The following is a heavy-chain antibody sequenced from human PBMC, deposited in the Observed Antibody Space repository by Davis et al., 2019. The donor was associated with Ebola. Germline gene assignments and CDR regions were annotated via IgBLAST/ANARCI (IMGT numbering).Heavy chain of an antibody. D-gene: IGHD3-22*01. CDR1: VITFSSYA. J-gene: IGHJ4*02. V-gene: IGHV3-23*01. CDR2: ISGSGGST. Sequence: GESLKISCTDSVITFSSYAMSWVRQAPGKGLEWVSAISGSGGSTYYADSVKGRFTISRDNSKKTLYLQMTSLRAEDTAVYHCAKAGGSNGYYYDSSGYYYAPNDYFDYWGQGTLVTVSS. CDR3: AKAGGSNGYYYDSSGYYYAPNDYFDY.